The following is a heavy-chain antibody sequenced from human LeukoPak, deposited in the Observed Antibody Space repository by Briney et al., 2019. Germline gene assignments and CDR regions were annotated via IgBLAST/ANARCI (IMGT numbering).Heavy chain of an antibody. CDR1: GYTFTNYY. CDR3: ARERPSKCYFDY. V-gene: IGHV1-46*01. Sequence: ASVKVSCKASGYTFTNYYVHWVRQAPGQGPEYMGIINPSAGNTNYAQKFRGRITMTRDTSTTTVYMELSSLVSEDTAVYYCARERPSKCYFDYWGQGTLATVSS. J-gene: IGHJ4*02. CDR2: INPSAGNT.